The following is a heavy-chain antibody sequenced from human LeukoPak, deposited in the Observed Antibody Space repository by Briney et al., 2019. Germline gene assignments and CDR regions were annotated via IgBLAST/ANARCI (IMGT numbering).Heavy chain of an antibody. CDR3: ARVTGQGSGSYF. Sequence: GASVKVSCKTPGYTFISYGITWVRQAPGQGLEWMGWISAYSGNTNYAPNLQGRVTMTTDTTTSTAYMELRSLTSAATAVYYCARVTGQGSGSYFWGQGTTVTVSS. CDR1: GYTFISYG. J-gene: IGHJ6*02. CDR2: ISAYSGNT. V-gene: IGHV1-18*01. D-gene: IGHD3-10*01.